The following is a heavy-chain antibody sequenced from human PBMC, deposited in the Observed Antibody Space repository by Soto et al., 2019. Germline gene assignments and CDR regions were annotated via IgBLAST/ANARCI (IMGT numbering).Heavy chain of an antibody. CDR3: ARGLGLYYFDP. Sequence: ASVKVSCKASGYTFTSYAMHWVRQAPGQRLEWMGWINAGNGNTKYSQKFQGRVTITRDTSASTAYMELSSLRYEDTAVYYCARGLGLYYFDPWGQGTLVTVSS. CDR2: INAGNGNT. J-gene: IGHJ4*02. CDR1: GYTFTSYA. V-gene: IGHV1-3*01. D-gene: IGHD1-26*01.